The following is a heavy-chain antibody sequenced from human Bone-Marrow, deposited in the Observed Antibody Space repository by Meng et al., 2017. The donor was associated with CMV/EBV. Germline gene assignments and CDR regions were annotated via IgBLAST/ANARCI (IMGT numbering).Heavy chain of an antibody. CDR1: GFTFSSYS. J-gene: IGHJ6*02. Sequence: GGSLRLSCAASGFTFSSYSMNWVRQAPGKGLEWVSYISSSSSTIYYADSVKGRFTISRDNAKTSLDLQMNSLGAEDTAVYYCARDDSSSAPYYYYGMDVGGQGTTVTVSS. V-gene: IGHV3-48*04. D-gene: IGHD6-6*01. CDR2: ISSSSSTI. CDR3: ARDDSSSAPYYYYGMDV.